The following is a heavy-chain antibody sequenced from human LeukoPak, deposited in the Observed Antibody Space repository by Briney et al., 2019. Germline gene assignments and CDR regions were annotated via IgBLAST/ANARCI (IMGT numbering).Heavy chain of an antibody. CDR1: GFTVKNNY. V-gene: IGHV4-34*01. J-gene: IGHJ4*02. D-gene: IGHD5-12*01. CDR3: ARTSRSVANDY. Sequence: KAGGSLRLSCGASGFTVKNNYMNWVRQPPGKGLEWIGEINHSGSTNYNPSLKSRVTISVDTSKNQFSLKLSSVTAADTAVYYCARTSRSVANDYWGQGTLVTVSS. CDR2: INHSGST.